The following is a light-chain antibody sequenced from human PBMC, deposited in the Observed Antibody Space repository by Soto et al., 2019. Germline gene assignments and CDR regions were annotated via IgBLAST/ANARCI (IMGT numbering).Light chain of an antibody. CDR1: SSNIGAGYD. J-gene: IGLJ3*02. Sequence: QSVLTQPPSVSGAPGQRVTISCSGTSSNIGAGYDVHWYHQLTGTAPKLLIFGNNNRPSRGPARFSNSRSGTSASLAITGLQAEDEADYYCHSFNTNLSGSVFGGWSKLT. CDR3: HSFNTNLSGSV. V-gene: IGLV1-40*01. CDR2: GNN.